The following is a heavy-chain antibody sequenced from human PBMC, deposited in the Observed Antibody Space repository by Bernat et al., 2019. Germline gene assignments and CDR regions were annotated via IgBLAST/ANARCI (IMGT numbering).Heavy chain of an antibody. CDR2: INHSGST. V-gene: IGHV4-34*01. CDR1: GGSFSGYY. CDR3: AGDQGSGWYVWFDP. D-gene: IGHD6-19*01. Sequence: QVQLQQWGAGLLKPSETLSLTCAVYGGSFSGYYWSWIRQPPGKGLGWIGEINHSGSTNYNPSLKSQVTITVDTSKNQFSLKLSSVTAAATAVYYCAGDQGSGWYVWFDPWGQGTLVTVSS. J-gene: IGHJ5*02.